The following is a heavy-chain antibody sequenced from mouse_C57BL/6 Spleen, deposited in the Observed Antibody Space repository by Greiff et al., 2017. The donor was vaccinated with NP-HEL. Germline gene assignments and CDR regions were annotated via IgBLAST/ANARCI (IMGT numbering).Heavy chain of an antibody. CDR1: GYTFTDYN. CDR3: ARGRRTEYYFDY. D-gene: IGHD2-10*02. V-gene: IGHV1-22*01. CDR2: INPNNGGT. J-gene: IGHJ2*01. Sequence: VQLQQSGSELVKPGASVKMSCKASGYTFTDYNMHWVKQSHGKSLEWIGYINPNNGGTSYNQKFKGKATLTVNKSSSTAYMEFRSLTSEDSAVYYGARGRRTEYYFDYWGQGTTLTVSS.